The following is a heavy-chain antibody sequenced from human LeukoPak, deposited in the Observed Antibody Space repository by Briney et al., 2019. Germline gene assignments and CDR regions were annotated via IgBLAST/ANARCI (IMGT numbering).Heavy chain of an antibody. D-gene: IGHD1-26*01. Sequence: VGSLRLSCAASGFTLRNSWMAGVRQAPGKGMEWVSNIKQDGSTKHYADSLKDRFTISRDNPKNLLYVQMNSLRADDTAIYYCARDTDGSLDYWGQGILVTVAS. CDR2: IKQDGSTK. V-gene: IGHV3-7*01. CDR3: ARDTDGSLDY. CDR1: GFTLRNSW. J-gene: IGHJ4*02.